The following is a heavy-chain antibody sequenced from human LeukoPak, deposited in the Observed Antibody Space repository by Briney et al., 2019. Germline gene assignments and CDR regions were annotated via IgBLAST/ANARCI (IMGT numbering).Heavy chain of an antibody. CDR3: VRDIGAVAGTDDY. CDR2: ITSDGSTT. D-gene: IGHD6-19*01. V-gene: IGHV3-74*01. Sequence: PGGSLRLSCAASGFSFSSAWMHWVRQAPGEGLVAVSRITSDGSTTWYADSVRGRFTISRDNAKKTLYLQMNSLRVEDTAVYYCVRDIGAVAGTDDYWGQGTLVTVSS. J-gene: IGHJ4*02. CDR1: GFSFSSAW.